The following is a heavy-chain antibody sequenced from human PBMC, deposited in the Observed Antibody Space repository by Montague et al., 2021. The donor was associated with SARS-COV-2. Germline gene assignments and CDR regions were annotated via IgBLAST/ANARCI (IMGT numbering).Heavy chain of an antibody. Sequence: SETLSLTRAVSRGSFSNYYWTWIRQSPGKGLEWIGEINQGGAPNXTPSLKSRVTISLDTSKKQISLKLNSVTVADTAVFFCARGRPVQGSFRHFDSIPSGALDIWAQGSLVIVSS. CDR2: INQGGAP. CDR3: ARGRPVQGSFRHFDSIPSGALDI. J-gene: IGHJ3*02. D-gene: IGHD3-9*01. CDR1: RGSFSNYY. V-gene: IGHV4-34*01.